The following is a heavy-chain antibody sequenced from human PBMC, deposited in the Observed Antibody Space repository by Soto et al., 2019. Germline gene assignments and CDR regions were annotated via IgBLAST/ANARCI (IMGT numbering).Heavy chain of an antibody. V-gene: IGHV3-23*01. CDR2: ISGSGGER. Sequence: PGGSLRLSCVASGFTFRTYGMTWVRQAPGKGLEWVSGISGSGGERYYGDSGEGRFSISRDNSENTLFLQMHSLRAEDTAIYYCAKDTLNDSGSFDYWGQGTLVTVSS. CDR1: GFTFRTYG. J-gene: IGHJ4*02. D-gene: IGHD6-19*01. CDR3: AKDTLNDSGSFDY.